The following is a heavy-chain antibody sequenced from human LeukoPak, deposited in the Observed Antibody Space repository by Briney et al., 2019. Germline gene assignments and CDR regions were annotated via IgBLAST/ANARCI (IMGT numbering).Heavy chain of an antibody. CDR3: ARDKEGDLGPFDY. CDR2: IWYDGSNK. Sequence: GGSLRLSCAASGFTFSSYGMHWVRQAPGKGLEWVAVIWYDGSNKYYADSVKGRFTISRDNSKNTLYLQMNSLRAEDTAVYYCARDKEGDLGPFDYWGQGTLVTVSS. CDR1: GFTFSSYG. D-gene: IGHD3-10*01. J-gene: IGHJ4*02. V-gene: IGHV3-33*01.